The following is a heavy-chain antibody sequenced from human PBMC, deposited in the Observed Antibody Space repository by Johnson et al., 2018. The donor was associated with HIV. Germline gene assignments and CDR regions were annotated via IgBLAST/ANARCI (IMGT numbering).Heavy chain of an antibody. CDR1: GFTFSSNG. J-gene: IGHJ3*02. CDR3: ARDRPYFYGDYSAFDI. Sequence: QVQLVESGGGVVQPGRSLRLSCAAPGFTFSSNGMHWVRQAPGKGLEWVAVISYDGSTKYYADSMKGRSTISRDNSKDTLFLHMNRRRAEDTAVYYCARDRPYFYGDYSAFDIWGQGTMVTVSS. CDR2: ISYDGSTK. V-gene: IGHV3-30*03. D-gene: IGHD4-17*01.